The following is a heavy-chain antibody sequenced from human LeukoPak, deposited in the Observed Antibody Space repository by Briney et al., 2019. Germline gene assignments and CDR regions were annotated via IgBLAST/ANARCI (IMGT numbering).Heavy chain of an antibody. CDR3: AGVAYCGGDCTHPAAFDI. D-gene: IGHD2-21*02. V-gene: IGHV4-31*03. J-gene: IGHJ3*02. CDR1: GGSISSGGYY. Sequence: SETLSLTCTVSGGSISSGGYYWSWIRQHPGKGLEWIGYIYYSGGTYYNPSLKSRVTISVDTSKNQFSLKLSSVTAADTAVYYCAGVAYCGGDCTHPAAFDIWGQGTMVTVSS. CDR2: IYYSGGT.